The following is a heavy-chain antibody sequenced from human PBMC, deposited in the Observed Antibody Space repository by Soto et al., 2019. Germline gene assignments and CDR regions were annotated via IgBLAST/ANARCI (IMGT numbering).Heavy chain of an antibody. CDR3: EKDRLSGSYHRYFDY. Sequence: EVQLLESGGGLVQPGGSLRLSCAASGFTFSTYAMSWVRQAPGKGLEWVTGISGRDESTYYADSVKGRFTISRDNSKNTLYLQMSSLRAEDTAVYYCEKDRLSGSYHRYFDYWGQGTLVTICS. CDR2: ISGRDEST. CDR1: GFTFSTYA. J-gene: IGHJ4*02. D-gene: IGHD1-26*01. V-gene: IGHV3-23*01.